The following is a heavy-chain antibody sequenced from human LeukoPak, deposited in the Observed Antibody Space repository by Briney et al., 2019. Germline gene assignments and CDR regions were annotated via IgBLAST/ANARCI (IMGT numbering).Heavy chain of an antibody. V-gene: IGHV1-2*02. CDR3: ARGVTGTLYYYYYMDV. Sequence: ASVKVSFKASGYTFTGCYMHWVRQAPGQGLEWMGWINPNSGGTNYAQKFQGRVTMTRDTSISTAYMELSRLRSDDTAVYYCARGVTGTLYYYYYMDVWGKGTTVTVSS. D-gene: IGHD1/OR15-1a*01. CDR1: GYTFTGCY. J-gene: IGHJ6*03. CDR2: INPNSGGT.